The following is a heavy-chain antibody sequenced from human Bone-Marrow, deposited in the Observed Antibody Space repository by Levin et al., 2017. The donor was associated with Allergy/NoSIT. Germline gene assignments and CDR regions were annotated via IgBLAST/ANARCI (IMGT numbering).Heavy chain of an antibody. V-gene: IGHV3-23*01. J-gene: IGHJ4*02. Sequence: QTGGSLRLSCAASGFTFSSYAMSWVRQAPGKGLEWVSAISGSGGSTYYADSVKGRFTISRDNSKNTLYLQMNSLRAEDTAVYYCAKDGTITVTTVTTYWGQGTLVTVSS. CDR2: ISGSGGST. D-gene: IGHD4-17*01. CDR1: GFTFSSYA. CDR3: AKDGTITVTTVTTY.